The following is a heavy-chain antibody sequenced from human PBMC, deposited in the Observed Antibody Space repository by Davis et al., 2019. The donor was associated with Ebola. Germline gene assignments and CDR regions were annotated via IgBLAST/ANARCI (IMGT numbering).Heavy chain of an antibody. J-gene: IGHJ4*02. D-gene: IGHD2-15*01. V-gene: IGHV3-23*01. CDR1: GFTFSNYA. Sequence: GESLKISCAASGFTFSNYAVSWVRQAPGKGLEWVSAISGSTETTYYIDSVKGRFTISRDNAKNSLYLQMNSLRAEDTALYYCAKDNCSGGSCYYFDYWGQGTLVTVSS. CDR2: ISGSTETT. CDR3: AKDNCSGGSCYYFDY.